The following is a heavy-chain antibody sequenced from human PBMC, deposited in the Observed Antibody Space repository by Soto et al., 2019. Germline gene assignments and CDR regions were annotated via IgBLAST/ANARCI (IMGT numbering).Heavy chain of an antibody. D-gene: IGHD3-3*01. CDR1: GYSFTSYW. Sequence: GESLKISCKGSGYSFTSYWISWVRQMPGKGLEWMGRIDPSDSYTNYSPSFQGHVTISADKSISTAYLQWSSLKASDTAMYYCAKPRITIFGVAQDAFDIWGQGTMVTVSS. V-gene: IGHV5-10-1*01. J-gene: IGHJ3*02. CDR2: IDPSDSYT. CDR3: AKPRITIFGVAQDAFDI.